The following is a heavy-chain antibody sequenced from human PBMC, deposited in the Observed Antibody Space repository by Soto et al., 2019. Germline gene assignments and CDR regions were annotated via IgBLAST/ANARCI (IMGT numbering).Heavy chain of an antibody. V-gene: IGHV3-48*01. Sequence: EVQLVESGGGLVQPGGSLRLSCAASGFTFSSYSMNWVRQAPGKGLEWVSYISSSSSTIYYADSVKGLFTITRDSAKNSLYLKMNRLRAEDKAVDYCASRRRWMRLDDFDIWGQGTMVTVSS. CDR3: ASRRRWMRLDDFDI. D-gene: IGHD2-2*03. J-gene: IGHJ3*02. CDR2: ISSSSSTI. CDR1: GFTFSSYS.